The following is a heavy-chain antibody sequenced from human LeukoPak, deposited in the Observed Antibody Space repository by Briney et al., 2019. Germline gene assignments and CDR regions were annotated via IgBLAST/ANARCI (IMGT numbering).Heavy chain of an antibody. Sequence: SVKVLCKASRGPFSSYSLSWVPQAPARALEWMRRIIPILGTAKYAQKFQGRVTVTADESTNTAPMELSILRSQDTVVYYCARDLEYSDSSAIRGWFDPWGQGALVSVSS. J-gene: IGHJ5*02. V-gene: IGHV1-69*01. CDR3: ARDLEYSDSSAIRGWFDP. CDR2: IIPILGTA. D-gene: IGHD6-6*01. CDR1: RGPFSSYS.